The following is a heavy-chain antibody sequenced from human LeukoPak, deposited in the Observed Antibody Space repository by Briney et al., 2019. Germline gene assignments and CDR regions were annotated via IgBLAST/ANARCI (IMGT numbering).Heavy chain of an antibody. V-gene: IGHV4-59*12. Sequence: SETLSLTCTVSGGSISSYYWSWIRQPPGKGLEWIGYIYYSGSTNYNPSLKSRVTISVDTSKNQFSLKLSSVTAADTAVYYCARREAGEEPLDYWGQGTLVTVSS. D-gene: IGHD6-13*01. CDR2: IYYSGST. J-gene: IGHJ4*02. CDR1: GGSISSYY. CDR3: ARREAGEEPLDY.